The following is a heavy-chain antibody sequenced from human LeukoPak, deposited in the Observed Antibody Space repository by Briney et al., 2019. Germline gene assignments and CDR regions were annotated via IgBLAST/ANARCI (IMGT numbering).Heavy chain of an antibody. J-gene: IGHJ6*02. CDR2: INPNSGGT. CDR1: GYTFTGYY. D-gene: IGHD2-8*01. Sequence: ASVKVSCKASGYTFTGYYIHWVRQAPGQGLEWMGWINPNSGGTDYAQKFQGRVTMTRDTSISTAYMELSRLRSDDTAVYYCAREEYCTNGVCLITTYYYYGMDVWGQGTTVTVSS. CDR3: AREEYCTNGVCLITTYYYYGMDV. V-gene: IGHV1-2*02.